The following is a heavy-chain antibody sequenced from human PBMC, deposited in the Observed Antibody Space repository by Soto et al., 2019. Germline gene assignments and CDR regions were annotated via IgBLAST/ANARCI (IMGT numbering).Heavy chain of an antibody. J-gene: IGHJ4*02. CDR1: GFTFSSYS. V-gene: IGHV3-21*01. CDR3: ARDRYGDLSFDY. Sequence: PVGSLRLSCAASGFTFSSYSMNWVRQAPGKGLEWVSSISSSSSYIYYADSVKGRFTISRDNAKNSLYLQMNSLRAEDTAVYYCARDRYGDLSFDYWGQGTLVTVSS. CDR2: ISSSSSYI. D-gene: IGHD4-17*01.